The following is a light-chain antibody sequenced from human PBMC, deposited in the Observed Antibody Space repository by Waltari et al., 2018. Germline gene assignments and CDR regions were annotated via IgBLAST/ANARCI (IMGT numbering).Light chain of an antibody. Sequence: QSVLTQPPSASGTPGQRVTIPCSGSRSDIASNTLNWSHQPPGTAPKPLIYSNNQRPSGVPDRFSGSKSGTSASLAISGLQSEDEADYYCAAWDGGLNALFGGGTKLTVL. CDR1: RSDIASNT. CDR3: AAWDGGLNAL. J-gene: IGLJ2*01. V-gene: IGLV1-44*01. CDR2: SNN.